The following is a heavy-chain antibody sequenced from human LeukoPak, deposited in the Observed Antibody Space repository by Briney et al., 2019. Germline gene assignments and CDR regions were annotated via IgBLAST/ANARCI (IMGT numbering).Heavy chain of an antibody. D-gene: IGHD6-13*01. CDR2: IYYSGST. V-gene: IGHV4-59*01. CDR3: ARVGSIAAAIGPFDP. J-gene: IGHJ5*02. CDR1: GGSISSYY. Sequence: SETLPLTCTVSGGSISSYYWSWIRQPPGKGLEWTGYIYYSGSTNYNPSLKSRVTISVDTSKNQFSLKLSSVTAADTAVYYCARVGSIAAAIGPFDPWGQGTLVTVSS.